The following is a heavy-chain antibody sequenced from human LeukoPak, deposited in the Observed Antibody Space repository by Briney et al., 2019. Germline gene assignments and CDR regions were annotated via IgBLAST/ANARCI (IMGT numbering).Heavy chain of an antibody. Sequence: SVKVSCKASGGTFSSHAISWVRQAPGQGLEWVGGIIPIFGTTNYAQKFQGRVTITTDESTSTGYMELRSLRSDDTAVYYCARGDSGYDYGFDNWGQGTLDTVSS. D-gene: IGHD5-12*01. V-gene: IGHV1-69*05. CDR2: IIPIFGTT. J-gene: IGHJ4*02. CDR1: GGTFSSHA. CDR3: ARGDSGYDYGFDN.